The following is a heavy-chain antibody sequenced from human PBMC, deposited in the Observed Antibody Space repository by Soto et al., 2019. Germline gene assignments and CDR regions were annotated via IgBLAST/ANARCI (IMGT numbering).Heavy chain of an antibody. D-gene: IGHD4-17*01. Sequence: PGGSLRLSCAASGFTFGGYGRSWVRQAPGKGREWGANIKQDGSEKYYVDSVKGRFTISRDNAKNSLYLQVNSLRAEDTAVYYCARDLASTTIPNFWGQGTLVTVSS. V-gene: IGHV3-7*04. CDR2: IKQDGSEK. J-gene: IGHJ4*02. CDR1: GFTFGGYG. CDR3: ARDLASTTIPNF.